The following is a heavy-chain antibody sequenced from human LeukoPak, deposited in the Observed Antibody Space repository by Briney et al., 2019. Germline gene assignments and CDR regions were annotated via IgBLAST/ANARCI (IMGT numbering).Heavy chain of an antibody. CDR3: ARKIVLRYFIGKGFDAFDI. Sequence: ASVKVSCKASGYTFTSYDINWVRQATGQGLEWMGWMNPNSGNTGYAQKFQGRVTMTRNTSISTAYMELSSLRSEDTAVYYCARKIVLRYFIGKGFDAFDIWGQGTMVTVSS. V-gene: IGHV1-8*01. D-gene: IGHD3-9*01. J-gene: IGHJ3*02. CDR1: GYTFTSYD. CDR2: MNPNSGNT.